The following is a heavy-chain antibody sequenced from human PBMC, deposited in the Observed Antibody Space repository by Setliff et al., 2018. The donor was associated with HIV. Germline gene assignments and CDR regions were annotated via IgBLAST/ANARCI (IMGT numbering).Heavy chain of an antibody. D-gene: IGHD5-12*01. J-gene: IGHJ4*02. CDR3: AKDPRAAVATICDY. V-gene: IGHV3-23*01. CDR2: ISSGGST. Sequence: PGGSLRLSCAASGFTFSSYSMNWVRQAPGKGLEWVSAISSGGSTYYADSVKGRSTISRDNSKNTLYLQMNSLRAEDTAVYYCAKDPRAAVATICDYWGQGTLVTVSS. CDR1: GFTFSSYS.